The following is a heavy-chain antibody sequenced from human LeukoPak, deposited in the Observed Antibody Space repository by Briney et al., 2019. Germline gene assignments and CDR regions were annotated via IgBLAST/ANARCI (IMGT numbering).Heavy chain of an antibody. CDR3: GRVPYYWSSTSCYLDY. CDR2: ISSNGGST. Sequence: PGGSLRLSCAASGFPFSSYAMHRVRQAPGKGLEYVSAISSNGGSTYYANSVKGRFTISRDNSKNTLYLQMGSLRAEDMAVYYCGRVPYYWSSTSCYLDYWGQGTLVTVSS. V-gene: IGHV3-64*01. J-gene: IGHJ4*02. CDR1: GFPFSSYA. D-gene: IGHD2-2*01.